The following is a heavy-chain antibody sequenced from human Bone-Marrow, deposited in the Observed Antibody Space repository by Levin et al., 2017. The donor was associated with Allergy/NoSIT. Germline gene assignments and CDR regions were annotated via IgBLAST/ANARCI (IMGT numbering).Heavy chain of an antibody. Sequence: PGGSLRLSCAASGFTFSDYYMSWIRQAPGKGLEWVSYISSSSSYTNYADSVKGRFTISRDNAKNSLYLQMNSLRAEDTAVYYCAREARDIVVVVAAPHDAFDIWGQGTMVTVSS. CDR1: GFTFSDYY. CDR2: ISSSSSYT. J-gene: IGHJ3*02. V-gene: IGHV3-11*06. CDR3: AREARDIVVVVAAPHDAFDI. D-gene: IGHD2-15*01.